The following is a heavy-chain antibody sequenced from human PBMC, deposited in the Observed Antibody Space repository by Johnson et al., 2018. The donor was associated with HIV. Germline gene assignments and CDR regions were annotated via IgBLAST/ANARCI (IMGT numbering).Heavy chain of an antibody. D-gene: IGHD1-26*01. CDR3: ATFGGGSFHAFDI. Sequence: EVQLVESGGGVVQPGGSLRLSCAASGFTFSSYAMHWVRQAPGKGLEWVSYISSSGSTIYYADSVKGRFTISRDNAKNSLYLQMNSLRAEDTAVYYCATFGGGSFHAFDIWGQGTMVTVSS. CDR2: ISSSGSTI. J-gene: IGHJ3*02. V-gene: IGHV3-48*04. CDR1: GFTFSSYA.